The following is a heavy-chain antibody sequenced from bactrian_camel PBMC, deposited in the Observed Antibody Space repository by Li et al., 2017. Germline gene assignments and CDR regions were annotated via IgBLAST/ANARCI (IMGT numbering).Heavy chain of an antibody. CDR2: IGSDGYT. CDR1: EYTASTNC. V-gene: IGHV3S67*01. J-gene: IGHJ6*01. CDR3: VAGQAEGRRCPVEATTSEFGY. Sequence: VQLVESGGGSVQAGGSLRLSCEFSEYTASTNCMTWFRQAPGKEREGVAQIGSDGYTMYDDSVKGRFTISKDNTNKTLFLEMNSLKPEDTAMYTCVAGQAEGRRCPVEATTSEFGYRGQGTQVTVS. D-gene: IGHD3*01.